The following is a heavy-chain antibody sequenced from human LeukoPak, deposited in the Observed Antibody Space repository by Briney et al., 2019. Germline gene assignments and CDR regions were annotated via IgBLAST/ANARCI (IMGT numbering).Heavy chain of an antibody. CDR1: GYIFTDYY. V-gene: IGHV1/OR15-1*01. D-gene: IGHD3-22*01. CDR3: ARAGGYDSSGYYYDY. Sequence: EASVKVSCKASGYIFTDYYMHWVRQAPGQELGWMGRINPNSGGTNYAQKFQGRVTMTRDTSISTAYTELSSLRSEDTATYYCARAGGYDSSGYYYDYWGQGTLVTVSS. J-gene: IGHJ4*02. CDR2: INPNSGGT.